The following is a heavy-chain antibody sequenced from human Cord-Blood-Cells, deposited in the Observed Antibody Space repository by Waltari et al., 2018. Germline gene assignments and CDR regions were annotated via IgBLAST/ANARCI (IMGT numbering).Heavy chain of an antibody. J-gene: IGHJ3*02. CDR2: VDPEDGET. D-gene: IGHD2-2*01. CDR1: GYTLTELS. Sequence: QVQLVQSGAEVKKPGASVKVSCKVSGYTLTELSMHWVRPTHGTGLEWMGGVDPEDGETIYAQKFQGGVTMTEDTSTDTAYMELSSLRSEDTAVYYCATIVVVPAAPYTPWYAFDIWGQGTMVTVSS. V-gene: IGHV1-24*01. CDR3: ATIVVVPAAPYTPWYAFDI.